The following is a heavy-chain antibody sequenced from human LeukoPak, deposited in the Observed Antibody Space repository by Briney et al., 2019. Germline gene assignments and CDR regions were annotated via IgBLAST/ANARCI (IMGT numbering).Heavy chain of an antibody. CDR2: ISFDGTNK. V-gene: IGHV3-30-3*01. Sequence: GGSLRLSCAASGSTFSNYAMHWVRQAPGKGLEWVAVISFDGTNKYYANSVQGRFTISRDNSKNTLYLQMNSLRAEDTALYYCARDMYDNGWSSFDYWGQGTLVTVSS. CDR3: ARDMYDNGWSSFDY. CDR1: GSTFSNYA. D-gene: IGHD3-10*01. J-gene: IGHJ4*02.